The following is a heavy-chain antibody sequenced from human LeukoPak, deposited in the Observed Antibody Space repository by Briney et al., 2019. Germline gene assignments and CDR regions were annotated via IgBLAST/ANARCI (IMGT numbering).Heavy chain of an antibody. J-gene: IGHJ4*02. D-gene: IGHD2-2*02. CDR2: INHSGST. Sequence: PSETLSLTCAVYGGSFSGYYWSWIRQPPGKGLEWIGEINHSGSTNYNPSLKSRVTVSVDTSKNQFSLKLSSVTAADTAVYYCARSVDCSSTSCYSDYWGQGTLVTVSS. V-gene: IGHV4-34*01. CDR1: GGSFSGYY. CDR3: ARSVDCSSTSCYSDY.